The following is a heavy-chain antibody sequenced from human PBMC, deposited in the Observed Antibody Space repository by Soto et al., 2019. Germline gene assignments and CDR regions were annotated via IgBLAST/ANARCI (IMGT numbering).Heavy chain of an antibody. D-gene: IGHD2-2*01. V-gene: IGHV1-18*01. CDR3: AREDLLLVPGAFDI. J-gene: IGHJ3*02. CDR2: ISPYNGNT. Sequence: QVHLVQSGPEVKKPGASVKVSCKASGYTFTNYGISWVRQAPGQGLEWMGWISPYNGNTNYIQKLQGRVSMTTDTSTTTAFMEPRSLRSDDTGVYYCAREDLLLVPGAFDIWGQGTMVTVSS. CDR1: GYTFTNYG.